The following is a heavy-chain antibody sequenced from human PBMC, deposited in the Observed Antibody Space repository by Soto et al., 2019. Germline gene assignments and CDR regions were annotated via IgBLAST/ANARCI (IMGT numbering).Heavy chain of an antibody. Sequence: PSETLSLTCAVYGGSFSVYYWSWIRQPPGKGLEWIGEINHSGSTNYNPSLKSRVTISVDTSKNQFSLKLSSVTAADTAVYYCARTPLYSTKHRYYYGMDVWGQGTTVTVSS. D-gene: IGHD6-13*01. V-gene: IGHV4-34*01. CDR1: GGSFSVYY. J-gene: IGHJ6*02. CDR2: INHSGST. CDR3: ARTPLYSTKHRYYYGMDV.